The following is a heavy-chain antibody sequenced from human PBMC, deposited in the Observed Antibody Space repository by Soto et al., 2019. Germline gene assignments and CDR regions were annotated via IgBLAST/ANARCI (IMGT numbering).Heavy chain of an antibody. V-gene: IGHV6-1*01. Sequence: QVQLQESGPGLVKPSQTLSLTCAISGDSVSSNSAAWNWIRQSPSRGLEWLGRTYYRTRWYNDYAVPVIKRRTVNADTSTNQFSLQLTSVTPEDTAVYYCSGTTSYQWYYMDVWGKGTTVTVSS. CDR1: GDSVSSNSAA. CDR3: SGTTSYQWYYMDV. J-gene: IGHJ6*03. CDR2: TYYRTRWYN. D-gene: IGHD1-7*01.